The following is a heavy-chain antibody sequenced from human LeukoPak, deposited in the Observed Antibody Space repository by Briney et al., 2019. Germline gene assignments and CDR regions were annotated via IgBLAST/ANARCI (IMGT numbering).Heavy chain of an antibody. Sequence: ASVKVSCKASGYTFTTYGINWVRQAPGQGLEWMGWMNPNSGNTGYAQKFQGRVTMTRNTSISTAYMELSSLRSEDTAVYYCAREGVSDMDVWGKGTTVTVSS. J-gene: IGHJ6*03. D-gene: IGHD2-8*01. CDR3: AREGVSDMDV. CDR1: GYTFTTYG. V-gene: IGHV1-8*02. CDR2: MNPNSGNT.